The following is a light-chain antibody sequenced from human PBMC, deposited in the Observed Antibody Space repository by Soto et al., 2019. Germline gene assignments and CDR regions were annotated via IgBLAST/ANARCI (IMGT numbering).Light chain of an antibody. CDR2: SAS. V-gene: IGKV3D-15*01. CDR1: QSVNNR. Sequence: VMTQFPATLSASPGERVALSCRPSQSVNNRLAWYQQRPGQAPRLLIYSASLRAAGVPDRFTGRGSGTELSLFISSLQSEDYVVYYCQQYNAWPPHTFGQGTRVE. J-gene: IGKJ2*01. CDR3: QQYNAWPPHT.